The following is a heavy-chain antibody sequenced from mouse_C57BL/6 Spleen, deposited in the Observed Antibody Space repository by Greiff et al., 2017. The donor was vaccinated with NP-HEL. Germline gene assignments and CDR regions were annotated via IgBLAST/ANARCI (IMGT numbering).Heavy chain of an antibody. J-gene: IGHJ4*01. CDR3: ARETYGSHAMDY. CDR2: ISYDGSN. CDR1: GYSITSGYY. V-gene: IGHV3-6*01. Sequence: EVQVVESGPGLVKPSQSLSLTCSVTGYSITSGYYWNWIRQFPGNKLEWMGYISYDGSNNYNPSLKNRISITRDTSKNQFFLKLNSVTTEDTATYYCARETYGSHAMDYWGQGPSVTVSS. D-gene: IGHD1-1*01.